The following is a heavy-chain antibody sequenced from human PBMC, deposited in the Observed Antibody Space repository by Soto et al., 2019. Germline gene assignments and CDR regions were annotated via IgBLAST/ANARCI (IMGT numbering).Heavy chain of an antibody. V-gene: IGHV3-30-3*01. CDR1: GFTFSSYA. D-gene: IGHD3-3*01. J-gene: IGHJ6*02. CDR3: ARETYYDFWSGPYYGMDV. CDR2: ISYDGSNK. Sequence: QVQLVESGGGVVQPGRSLRLSCAASGFTFSSYAMHWVRQAPCKGLEWVAVISYDGSNKYYADSVKGRFTISRDNSKNTLYLQMNSLRAEDTAVYYCARETYYDFWSGPYYGMDVWGQGTTVTVSS.